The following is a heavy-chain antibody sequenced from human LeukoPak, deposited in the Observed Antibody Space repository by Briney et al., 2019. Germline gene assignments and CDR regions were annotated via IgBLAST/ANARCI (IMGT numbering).Heavy chain of an antibody. CDR1: GFTFSSYA. CDR2: ISGSGGST. J-gene: IGHJ4*02. CDR3: AKADYYDSSGYYRDY. Sequence: PGGSLRLSCAASGFTFSSYAMSWVRQAPGKGLEWVSAISGSGGSTYYADSVKGRFTISRDNSKNTLYLQMNSLRAEDTAVYYCAKADYYDSSGYYRDYWGQGTLVTVSS. V-gene: IGHV3-23*01. D-gene: IGHD3-22*01.